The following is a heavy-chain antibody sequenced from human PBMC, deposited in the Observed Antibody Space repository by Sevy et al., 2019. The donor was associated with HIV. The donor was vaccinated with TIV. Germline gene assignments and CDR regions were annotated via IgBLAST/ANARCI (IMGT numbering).Heavy chain of an antibody. D-gene: IGHD6-13*01. V-gene: IGHV3-74*01. CDR2: INSDESSDGGST. CDR1: GFTFSTYW. CDR3: GRVAGNSEWGYYFDY. Sequence: GGSLRLSCAASGFTFSTYWMNWVRQAPGKGLVWVSRINSDESSDGGSTRYADSVKGRFTISRDNAKNALYLQMNSRRAEDTAVYYCGRVAGNSEWGYYFDYWGQGTLVTVSS. J-gene: IGHJ4*02.